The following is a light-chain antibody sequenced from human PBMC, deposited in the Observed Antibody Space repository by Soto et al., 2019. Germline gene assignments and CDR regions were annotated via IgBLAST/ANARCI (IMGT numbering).Light chain of an antibody. J-gene: IGLJ1*01. CDR3: LLVVSGVRV. CDR1: TGAVTHYHY. V-gene: IGLV7-46*01. CDR2: DAT. Sequence: QALVTQEPSVTVSPGGTVTLTSGSNTGAVTHYHYRHWFQQRPGQAPRTLIYDATDKPPWTPVRFSGSLLGDKAALTLSGAQREDEAEYYCLLVVSGVRVYGLGTKVTVL.